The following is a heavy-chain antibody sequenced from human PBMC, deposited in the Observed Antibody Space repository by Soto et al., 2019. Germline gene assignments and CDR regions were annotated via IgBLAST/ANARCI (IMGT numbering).Heavy chain of an antibody. Sequence: GGSLRLSCAASGFTFSSYAMSWVRQAPGKGLEWVSAISGSGGSTYYADSVKGRFTISRDNSKNTLYLQMNSLRAEDTAVFYCAKPLFYYDGSGPDFDYWGQGTLVTVSS. CDR2: ISGSGGST. CDR1: GFTFSSYA. CDR3: AKPLFYYDGSGPDFDY. J-gene: IGHJ4*02. V-gene: IGHV3-23*01. D-gene: IGHD3-22*01.